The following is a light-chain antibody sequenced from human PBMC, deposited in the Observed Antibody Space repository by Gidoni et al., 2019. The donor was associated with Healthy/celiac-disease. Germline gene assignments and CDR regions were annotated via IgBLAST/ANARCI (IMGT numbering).Light chain of an antibody. J-gene: IGKJ4*01. CDR3: QQYYSTRLT. Sequence: DIVMTQSPDSLAVSRGERATINCKSSQSVLYSSNNKNYLAWYQQKPGQPPKLLIYWASTRESGVPDRFRGSGSGTDFTLTISSLQAEDVAVYYCQQYYSTRLTFGGGTKVEIK. V-gene: IGKV4-1*01. CDR2: WAS. CDR1: QSVLYSSNNKNY.